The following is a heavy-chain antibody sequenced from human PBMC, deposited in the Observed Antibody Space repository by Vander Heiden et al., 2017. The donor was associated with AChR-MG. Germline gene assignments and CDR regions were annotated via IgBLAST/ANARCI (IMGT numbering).Heavy chain of an antibody. CDR3: ARAIAVVAFDR. J-gene: IGHJ3*01. CDR2: ISSNGGHT. D-gene: IGHD2-21*01. V-gene: IGHV3-64*01. CDR1: GFPFSYYA. Sequence: EVQLVESGGGLVQPGGSLRLSCAASGFPFSYYAMHWVRQAPGKGLEYVSGISSNGGHTYYANSVKGRVTISRDNSKNTLYLQMGSLRAEDMGVYYCARAIAVVAFDRWGQGTMVTGSS.